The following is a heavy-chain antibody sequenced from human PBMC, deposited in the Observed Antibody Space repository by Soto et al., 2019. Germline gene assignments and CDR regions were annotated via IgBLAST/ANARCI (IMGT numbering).Heavy chain of an antibody. D-gene: IGHD2-8*01. CDR1: GYTFTSYG. CDR3: XXDAPPEDY. V-gene: IGHV1-18*01. Sequence: QVQLVQSGAEVKKPGASVKVSCKASGYTFTSYGISWVRQAPGQGLEWMGWISAYNGNTNYAQKLQGRVTMTTDTXXXXXXXXXXXXXXXDTAVYXXXXDAPPEDYWGQGTLVTVSS. J-gene: IGHJ4*02. CDR2: ISAYNGNT.